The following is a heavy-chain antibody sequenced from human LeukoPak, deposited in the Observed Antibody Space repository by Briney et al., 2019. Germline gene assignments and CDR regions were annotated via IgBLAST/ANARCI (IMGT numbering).Heavy chain of an antibody. Sequence: PSETLSLTCTVSGGSISSYYWSWIRQPPGKGLEWIGYIYYSGSTNYNPSLKSRVTISLDTSKNQFSLKLSSVTAEDTAVYYCAKTSAAAGISFDYWGQGTLVTVSS. CDR3: AKTSAAAGISFDY. D-gene: IGHD6-13*01. J-gene: IGHJ4*02. V-gene: IGHV4-59*01. CDR2: IYYSGST. CDR1: GGSISSYY.